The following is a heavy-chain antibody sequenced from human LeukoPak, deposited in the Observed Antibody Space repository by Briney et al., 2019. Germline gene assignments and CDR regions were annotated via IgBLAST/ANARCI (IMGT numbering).Heavy chain of an antibody. V-gene: IGHV1-2*02. Sequence: ASVKVSCKASGYTFTGYYMHWVRQAPGQGLEWMGWINPNSGGTNYAQKFQGRVAMTRDTSISTAYMELSRLRSDDTAVYYCARDRPNCSSTSCYEPLFDYWGQGTLVTVSS. J-gene: IGHJ4*02. D-gene: IGHD2-2*01. CDR3: ARDRPNCSSTSCYEPLFDY. CDR2: INPNSGGT. CDR1: GYTFTGYY.